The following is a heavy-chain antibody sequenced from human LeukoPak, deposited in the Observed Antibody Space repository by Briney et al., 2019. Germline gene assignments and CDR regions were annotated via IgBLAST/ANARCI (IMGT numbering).Heavy chain of an antibody. D-gene: IGHD6-19*01. CDR1: GFIFSNSA. CDR2: ISSDGSNK. V-gene: IGHV3-30*18. CDR3: AKDIEEWLVKGGGCFDY. J-gene: IGHJ4*02. Sequence: GGSLRLSCAASGFIFSNSAMHWVRQAPGKGLEWVAVISSDGSNKYYADSVKGRFTISRDNSKNTLYLQMNSLRAEDTAVYYCAKDIEEWLVKGGGCFDYWGQGTLVTVSS.